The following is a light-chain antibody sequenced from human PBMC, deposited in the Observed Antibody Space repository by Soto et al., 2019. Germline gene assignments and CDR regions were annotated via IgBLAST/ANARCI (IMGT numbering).Light chain of an antibody. J-gene: IGKJ2*01. V-gene: IGKV1-5*03. CDR1: QSISVW. CDR3: QQYSSYPYT. CDR2: KAS. Sequence: DIQMTQSPSTLSASGGDRVTITCRASQSISVWLAWYQQKAGKAPKLLIYKASTFESAVPSRFRGSGSGTEFTLTISILQPDDSATYYGQQYSSYPYTFGQGTKLEIK.